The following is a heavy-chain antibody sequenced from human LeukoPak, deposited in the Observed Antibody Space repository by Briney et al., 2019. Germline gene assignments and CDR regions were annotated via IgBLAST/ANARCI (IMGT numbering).Heavy chain of an antibody. J-gene: IGHJ4*02. V-gene: IGHV4-39*01. CDR2: IYYSGST. CDR1: GGSISSSSYY. CDR3: ARPRDTAGRIDY. Sequence: PSETLSLTCTVSGGSISSSSYYWGWIRQPPGKGLEWIGSIYYSGSTYYNPSLKSRVTISVDTSENQFSLKLSSVTAADTAVYYCARPRDTAGRIDYWGQGTLVTVSS. D-gene: IGHD5-18*01.